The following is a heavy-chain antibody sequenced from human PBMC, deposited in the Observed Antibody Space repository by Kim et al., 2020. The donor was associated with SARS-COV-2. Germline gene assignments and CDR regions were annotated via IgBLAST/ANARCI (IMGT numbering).Heavy chain of an antibody. V-gene: IGHV3-74*01. D-gene: IGHD3-22*01. CDR2: INSGGRIT. CDR3: ARVPHYDSSGYYFDY. CDR1: GFIFSYHW. Sequence: GGSLRLSCAASGFIFSYHWLHWVRQAPGKGLVWVSRINSGGRITTYADSVKGRFTISRDNAKNTLYLEMNNLRVEDTAVYYCARVPHYDSSGYYFDYWGQGTLVTDSP. J-gene: IGHJ4*02.